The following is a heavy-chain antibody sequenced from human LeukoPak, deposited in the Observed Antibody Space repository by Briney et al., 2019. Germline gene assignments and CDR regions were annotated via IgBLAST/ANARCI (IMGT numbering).Heavy chain of an antibody. CDR2: INHSGST. Sequence: SETLSLTCAVYGGSFSGYYWSWIRQPPGKGVEWIGEINHSGSTNYNPSLKSRVTISVDTSKNQFSLKLSSVTAVDTAVYYCARSPMYYYDSSGYYVFGGQGTLVTVSS. CDR3: ARSPMYYYDSSGYYVF. D-gene: IGHD3-22*01. CDR1: GGSFSGYY. J-gene: IGHJ4*02. V-gene: IGHV4-34*01.